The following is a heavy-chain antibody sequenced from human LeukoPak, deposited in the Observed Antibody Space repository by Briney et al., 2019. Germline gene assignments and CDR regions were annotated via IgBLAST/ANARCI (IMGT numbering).Heavy chain of an antibody. D-gene: IGHD2-2*01. J-gene: IGHJ4*02. Sequence: GGSLRLSCAASGFTFSSYGMHWVRQAPGKGLEWVAVISYDGSNKYYADSVKGRFTISRDNSKNTLYLQMNSLRAEDTAVYYCARWGPYCSSASCYGLGYWGQGTLVTVSS. CDR1: GFTFSSYG. V-gene: IGHV3-30*03. CDR2: ISYDGSNK. CDR3: ARWGPYCSSASCYGLGY.